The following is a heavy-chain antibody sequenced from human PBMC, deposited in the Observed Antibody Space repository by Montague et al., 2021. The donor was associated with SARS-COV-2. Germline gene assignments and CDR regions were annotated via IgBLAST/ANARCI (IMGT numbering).Heavy chain of an antibody. CDR1: GDSISSSSYY. CDR3: ATYYDILTGYCIVAFDI. D-gene: IGHD3-9*01. J-gene: IGHJ3*02. Sequence: SETLSLTCTVSGDSISSSSYYWGWIRQPPGRGLEWIGSIYYSGSTYYNPSFKSRVTISVDTSKNQFSLKLSSVTAADTAEYYCATYYDILTGYCIVAFDIWGQGTLVTVSS. V-gene: IGHV4-39*01. CDR2: IYYSGST.